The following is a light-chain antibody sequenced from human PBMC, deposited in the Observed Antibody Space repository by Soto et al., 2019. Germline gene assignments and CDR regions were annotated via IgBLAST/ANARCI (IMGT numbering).Light chain of an antibody. Sequence: QSVLTQPPSASGSPGQSVTISCTGTSSDVGGYNYVSWYQQHPGKAPKLMIYEVSKRPSGVPDRFSGSKSGNTASLTVSGLQAEDGADYYCSSYAGSNNHVVFGGGTKLTVL. CDR1: SSDVGGYNY. CDR2: EVS. J-gene: IGLJ2*01. CDR3: SSYAGSNNHVV. V-gene: IGLV2-8*01.